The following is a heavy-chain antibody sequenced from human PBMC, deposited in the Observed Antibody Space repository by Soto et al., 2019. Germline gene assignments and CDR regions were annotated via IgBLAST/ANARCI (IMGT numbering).Heavy chain of an antibody. CDR2: IIPILGIA. V-gene: IGHV1-69*02. Sequence: QVQLVQSGAEVKKPGSSVKVSCKASGGTFSSYTISWVRQAPGQGLEWMGRIIPILGIANYAQKFQGRVTITADKSTSTAYMELSSLRSEDTAVYYCATYNWNLYYFDYWGQGTLVTVYS. D-gene: IGHD1-20*01. J-gene: IGHJ4*02. CDR1: GGTFSSYT. CDR3: ATYNWNLYYFDY.